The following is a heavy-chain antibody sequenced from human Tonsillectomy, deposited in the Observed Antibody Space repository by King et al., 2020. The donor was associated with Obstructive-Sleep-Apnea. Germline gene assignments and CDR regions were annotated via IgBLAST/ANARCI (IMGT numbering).Heavy chain of an antibody. CDR3: AKVVFSGLYSGFVY. V-gene: IGHV3-30*04. CDR2: ISYDGNNK. Sequence: QLVQSGGGVVQPGRSLRLSCAASGFSFSSYAMHWVRQAPGKGLEWVAVISYDGNNKYYADPVKGRFSISRDNSKNTLSLQMNSLRPEDTAVYYCAKVVFSGLYSGFVYCGQGALVADSS. D-gene: IGHD3/OR15-3a*01. J-gene: IGHJ1*01. CDR1: GFSFSSYA.